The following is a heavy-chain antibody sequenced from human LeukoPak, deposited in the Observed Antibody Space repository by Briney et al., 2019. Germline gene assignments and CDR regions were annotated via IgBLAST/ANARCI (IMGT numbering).Heavy chain of an antibody. D-gene: IGHD3-10*01. Sequence: GGTLRLSCAASGFTFSSYGMHWVRQPPGKGLEWVADISYDGSNKYYADSVKGRFTISRDNSKNTLYLQMNSLRAEDTAVYYCAKDLDTMVRGVTHAFDIWGQGTMVTVSS. CDR2: ISYDGSNK. CDR1: GFTFSSYG. J-gene: IGHJ3*02. V-gene: IGHV3-30*18. CDR3: AKDLDTMVRGVTHAFDI.